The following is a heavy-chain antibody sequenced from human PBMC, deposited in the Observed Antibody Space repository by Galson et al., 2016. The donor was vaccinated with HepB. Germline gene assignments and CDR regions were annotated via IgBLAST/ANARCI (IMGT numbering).Heavy chain of an antibody. V-gene: IGHV3-23*01. J-gene: IGHJ2*01. CDR2: ISGSGGST. CDR1: GFTFSSYA. CDR3: VRDISSSHFDL. Sequence: SLRLSCAASGFTFSSYAMSWVRQAPGKGLEWVSAISGSGGSTYYADFVKGRFSISRDNSKSSLYLDMSSLRAEDTAVYYCVRDISSSHFDLWGRGTLVTVTS. D-gene: IGHD2-2*01.